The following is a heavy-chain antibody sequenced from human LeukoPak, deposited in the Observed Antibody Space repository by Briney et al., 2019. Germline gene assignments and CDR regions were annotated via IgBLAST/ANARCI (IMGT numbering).Heavy chain of an antibody. CDR1: GYTFTNYD. D-gene: IGHD3-10*01. CDR3: ARDVGFYYDSGSVLDQ. CDR2: MNPNSGHT. V-gene: IGHV1-8*03. Sequence: ASVKVSCKASGYTFTNYDINWVRQATGQGLEWMGWMNPNSGHTGYAQKFQGRVTISRHTSINTAYMELSSLRSDDTAVYYCARDVGFYYDSGSVLDQWGQGTRVIVSS. J-gene: IGHJ4*02.